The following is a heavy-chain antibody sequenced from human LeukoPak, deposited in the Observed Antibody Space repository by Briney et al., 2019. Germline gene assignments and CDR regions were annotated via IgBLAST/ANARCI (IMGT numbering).Heavy chain of an antibody. CDR2: ISYDGSNK. V-gene: IGHV3-30-3*01. J-gene: IGHJ1*01. Sequence: GGSLRLSCAASGFTFSSYAMSWVRQAPGKGLEWVAVISYDGSNKYYADSVKGRFTISRDNSKNTLYLQMNSLRAEDTAVYYCARAWPYYYGSGTLGLEYFQHWGQGTLVTVSS. CDR3: ARAWPYYYGSGTLGLEYFQH. D-gene: IGHD3-10*01. CDR1: GFTFSSYA.